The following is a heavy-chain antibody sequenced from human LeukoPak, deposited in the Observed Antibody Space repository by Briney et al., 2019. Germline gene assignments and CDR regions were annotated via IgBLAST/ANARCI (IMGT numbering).Heavy chain of an antibody. CDR3: ARGGYYYGSGSYSHYYYYGMDV. CDR2: MNTNSGNT. CDR1: GYTFTSYD. V-gene: IGHV1-8*01. Sequence: GASVKVSCKASGYTFTSYDINWGRPATGQGLGWMWWMNTNSGNTGYAQKFQGRVTMTRNTSISTAYMELSSLRSEDTAVYYCARGGYYYGSGSYSHYYYYGMDVWGQGTTVTVSS. D-gene: IGHD3-10*01. J-gene: IGHJ6*02.